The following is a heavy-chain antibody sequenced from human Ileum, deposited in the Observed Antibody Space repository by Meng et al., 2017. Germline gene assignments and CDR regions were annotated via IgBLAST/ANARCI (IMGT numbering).Heavy chain of an antibody. D-gene: IGHD5-12*01. Sequence: GGSLRLSCAASGFTFSSNAMSWVRQAPGKGLEWVSAISGSGSSTYYADSVKGRFTISRDSSKDTLYLQMNSLRAEDTAVYYCAKGANLQWLPFDYWGQGTLVTVFS. CDR3: AKGANLQWLPFDY. CDR1: GFTFSSNA. CDR2: ISGSGSST. J-gene: IGHJ4*02. V-gene: IGHV3-23*01.